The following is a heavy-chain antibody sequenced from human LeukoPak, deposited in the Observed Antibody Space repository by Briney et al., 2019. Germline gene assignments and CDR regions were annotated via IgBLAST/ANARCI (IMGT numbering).Heavy chain of an antibody. Sequence: GGPLRLSCAAPGFTFRSYGMHWSAQAPGKGLGWVGFIRSKAYGGTTEYAASVKGRFTISRDDSKSIAYLQMNSLKTEDTAVNYCTRERSYAFDIWGQGTMVTVSS. J-gene: IGHJ3*02. CDR1: GFTFRSYG. V-gene: IGHV3-49*03. CDR3: TRERSYAFDI. CDR2: IRSKAYGGTT.